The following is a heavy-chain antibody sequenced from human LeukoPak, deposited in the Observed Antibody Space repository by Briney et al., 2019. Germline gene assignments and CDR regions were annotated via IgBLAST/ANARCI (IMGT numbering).Heavy chain of an antibody. V-gene: IGHV4-59*01. CDR2: IYYSEST. J-gene: IGHJ2*01. CDR3: ARALFRYDSSSRSLHWYFDL. Sequence: SETLSLTCTVSGGSISSYYWSWIRQPPGKGQEWIGYIYYSESTNYNPSLKSRVTISEDTSKNQFSLALTSVTAADTAVYYCARALFRYDSSSRSLHWYFDLWGRGTLVTVSS. D-gene: IGHD3-22*01. CDR1: GGSISSYY.